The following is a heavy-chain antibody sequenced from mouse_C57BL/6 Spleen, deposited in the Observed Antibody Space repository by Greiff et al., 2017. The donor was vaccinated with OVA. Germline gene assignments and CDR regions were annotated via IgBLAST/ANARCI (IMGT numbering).Heavy chain of an antibody. CDR2: ISSGGDYI. J-gene: IGHJ4*01. V-gene: IGHV5-9-1*02. CDR1: GFTFSSYA. CDR3: TRGRSGHYGSSYDYAMDY. D-gene: IGHD1-1*01. Sequence: DVKLVESGEGLVKPGGSLKLSCAASGFTFSSYAMSWVRQTPEKRLEWVAYISSGGDYIYYADTVKGRFTISRDNARNTLYLQMSSLKSEDTAMYYCTRGRSGHYGSSYDYAMDYWGQGTSVTVSS.